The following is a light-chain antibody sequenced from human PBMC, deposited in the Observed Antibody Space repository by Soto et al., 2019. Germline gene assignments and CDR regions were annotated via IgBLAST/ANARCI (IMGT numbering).Light chain of an antibody. CDR2: KAS. CDR1: QSIGSW. V-gene: IGKV1-5*03. J-gene: IGKJ1*01. Sequence: DIQMTQSPSTLSASVGDRVTITCRASQSIGSWLAWYQQKPGKAPKLLIYKASSLESGVPSRFIGTGSGTDFTLTISSLQPDDFASYYCQQYGSYSPWTFGQGTKVELK. CDR3: QQYGSYSPWT.